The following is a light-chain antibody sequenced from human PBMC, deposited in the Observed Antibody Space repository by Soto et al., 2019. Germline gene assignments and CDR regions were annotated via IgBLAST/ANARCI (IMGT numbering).Light chain of an antibody. V-gene: IGLV2-14*01. J-gene: IGLJ3*02. CDR3: SSYTRTNTWV. Sequence: QSVLTQPASVSGSPGQSITISCTGTSSDVGGYNYVSWYQQHPDKAPKLLLYEVSNRPSGVSNRFSGSKSGNTASLTISGLQAEDDGDYYCSSYTRTNTWVFGGGTKLTVL. CDR1: SSDVGGYNY. CDR2: EVS.